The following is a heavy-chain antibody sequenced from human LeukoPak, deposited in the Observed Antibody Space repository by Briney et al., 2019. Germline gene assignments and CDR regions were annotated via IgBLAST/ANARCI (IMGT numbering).Heavy chain of an antibody. Sequence: SVKVSCKASGATFSSYAISWVRQAPGQGLEWMGGFIPIFGTANYAQEFEGRVTITADESTSTAYMELSSLRSEDTAVYYCAGDRRRMEGYYDSSGGDAFDIWGQGTMATVPS. CDR2: FIPIFGTA. D-gene: IGHD3-22*01. CDR3: AGDRRRMEGYYDSSGGDAFDI. V-gene: IGHV1-69*13. CDR1: GATFSSYA. J-gene: IGHJ3*02.